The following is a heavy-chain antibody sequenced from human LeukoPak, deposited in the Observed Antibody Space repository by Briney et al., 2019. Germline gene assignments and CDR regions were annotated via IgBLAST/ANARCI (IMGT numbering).Heavy chain of an antibody. J-gene: IGHJ4*02. CDR1: GFSLNEYG. V-gene: IGHV3-30*03. CDR2: VSYDGGHK. CDR3: ARDRINMMVLGHDSGLDF. D-gene: IGHD3-22*01. Sequence: TGGSLRLSCVGSGFSLNEYGIHWVRQARGKGLEWVAVVSYDGGHKYYADSVKGRFTISRDTSSDTVSLQMNSLRVEDTAVYYCARDRINMMVLGHDSGLDFWGQGTLVTVSS.